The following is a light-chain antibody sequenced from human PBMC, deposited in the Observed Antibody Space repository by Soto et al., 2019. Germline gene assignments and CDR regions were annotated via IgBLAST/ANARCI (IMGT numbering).Light chain of an antibody. CDR1: NIESKS. J-gene: IGLJ3*02. CDR2: DDR. CDR3: QVWDSSSDSWV. V-gene: IGLV3-21*02. Sequence: SYELTQPPSVSVAPGQTARITCGGNNIESKSVHWYQQRAGQAPVLVVYDDRDRPSGIPERFSGSNSGNTATLTISRVEAGDEADYYCQVWDSSSDSWVFGGGTKLTVL.